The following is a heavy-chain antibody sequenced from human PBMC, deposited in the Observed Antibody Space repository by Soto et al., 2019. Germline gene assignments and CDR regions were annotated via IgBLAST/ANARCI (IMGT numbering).Heavy chain of an antibody. CDR1: GFTLDDYA. V-gene: IGHV3-9*01. Sequence: EVQLVESGGGLVQPGRSLRLSCAASGFTLDDYAMHWVRQAPGKGLEWVSGISWNSGSIGYADSVKGRFTISRDKAKNSLYLQMNSLRAEDTALYYCAKVSGIAVAGPLGYWGQGTLVTVSS. CDR2: ISWNSGSI. D-gene: IGHD6-19*01. CDR3: AKVSGIAVAGPLGY. J-gene: IGHJ4*02.